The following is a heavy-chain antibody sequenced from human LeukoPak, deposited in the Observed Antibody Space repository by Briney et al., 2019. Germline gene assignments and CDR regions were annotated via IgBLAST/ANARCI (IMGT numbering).Heavy chain of an antibody. CDR2: IGSSSTYT. CDR1: GFTFSGYY. V-gene: IGHV3-11*05. Sequence: PGGSLRLSCAASGFTFSGYYMSWVRQAPGKGLEWVSCIGSSSTYTNYADSVKGRFTISRDNAKNSLYLQMDGLRAEDTAVYYCARDRGAVAATWFDYWGQGTLVTVSS. CDR3: ARDRGAVAATWFDY. D-gene: IGHD6-19*01. J-gene: IGHJ4*02.